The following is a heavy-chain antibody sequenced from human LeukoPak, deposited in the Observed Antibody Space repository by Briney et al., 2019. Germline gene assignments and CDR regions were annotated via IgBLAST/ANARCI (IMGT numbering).Heavy chain of an antibody. Sequence: SGGSLKLSCAASGFTFSSYSMNWVRQAPGKGLEWVSSISSSSSYIYYADSVKGRFTISRDNAKNSLYPQMNSLRAEDTAVYYCASNYYYYYGMDVWGKGTTVTVSS. CDR2: ISSSSSYI. CDR3: ASNYYYYYGMDV. V-gene: IGHV3-21*01. J-gene: IGHJ6*04. CDR1: GFTFSSYS.